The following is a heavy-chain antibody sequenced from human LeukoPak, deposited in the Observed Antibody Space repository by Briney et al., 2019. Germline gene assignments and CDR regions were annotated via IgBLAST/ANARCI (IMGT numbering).Heavy chain of an antibody. J-gene: IGHJ3*02. V-gene: IGHV3-48*04. CDR2: ISGSESSI. Sequence: GGSLRLSCAASGFSFSSYWMHWVRQAPGEGLEWVSYISGSESSIYYADSVKGRFTISRDNAKNSLYLQMNNLRAEDAAVYYCARLGFAFDIWGQGTMVTVSS. CDR1: GFSFSSYW. CDR3: ARLGFAFDI. D-gene: IGHD3-16*01.